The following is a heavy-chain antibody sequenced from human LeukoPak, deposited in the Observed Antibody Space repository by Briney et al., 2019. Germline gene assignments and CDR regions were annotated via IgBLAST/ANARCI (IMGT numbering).Heavy chain of an antibody. CDR2: ISAYNGNT. J-gene: IGHJ4*02. Sequence: ASVKVSCKASGYTFTSYGISWVRQAPGQGLEWMGWISAYNGNTNYAQKFQGRVTITADESTSTAYMELSSLRSEDTAVYYCARGYDFWSGYPHFDYWGQGTLVTVSS. V-gene: IGHV1-18*01. CDR1: GYTFTSYG. D-gene: IGHD3-3*01. CDR3: ARGYDFWSGYPHFDY.